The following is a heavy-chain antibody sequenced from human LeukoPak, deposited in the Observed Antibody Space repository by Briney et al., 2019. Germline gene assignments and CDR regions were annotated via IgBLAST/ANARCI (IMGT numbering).Heavy chain of an antibody. D-gene: IGHD1-26*01. Sequence: SVKVSCKASGYTFSRYGISWVRQAPGQGLEWMGWIIPIFATANYAQKFQGRVTITADESTSTAYMELSSLRSEDTAVYYCAREPRASYGYFDYWGQGTLVTVSS. CDR1: GYTFSRYG. CDR3: AREPRASYGYFDY. CDR2: IIPIFATA. V-gene: IGHV1-69*13. J-gene: IGHJ4*02.